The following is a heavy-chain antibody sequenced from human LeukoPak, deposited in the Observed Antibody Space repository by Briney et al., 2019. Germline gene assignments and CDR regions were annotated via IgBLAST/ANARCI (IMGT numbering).Heavy chain of an antibody. CDR2: ISSGGGTT. Sequence: GGSLRLSCAASGLTFTSYVMSWVRQAPGKGLERVSGISSGGGTTSYADSVKGRFTISRDNSQNILYPQMNSLRADDTAIYYCARGGVARPFDYWGQGILVTVSS. CDR3: ARGGVARPFDY. V-gene: IGHV3-23*01. J-gene: IGHJ4*02. D-gene: IGHD3-3*01. CDR1: GLTFTSYV.